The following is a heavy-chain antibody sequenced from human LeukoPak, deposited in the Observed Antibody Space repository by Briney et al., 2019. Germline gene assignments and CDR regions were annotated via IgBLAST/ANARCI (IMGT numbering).Heavy chain of an antibody. D-gene: IGHD1-26*01. CDR3: ARERSIGSLDY. Sequence: GGSLRLSCAASGFTFSSYAMSWVRQAPGKGLEWVSAISGSGIRSYYADSVKGRFTISRDNSKNTLYLQMNSLRAEDTAVYYCARERSIGSLDYWGQGTLVTVSS. V-gene: IGHV3-23*01. CDR1: GFTFSSYA. J-gene: IGHJ4*02. CDR2: ISGSGIRS.